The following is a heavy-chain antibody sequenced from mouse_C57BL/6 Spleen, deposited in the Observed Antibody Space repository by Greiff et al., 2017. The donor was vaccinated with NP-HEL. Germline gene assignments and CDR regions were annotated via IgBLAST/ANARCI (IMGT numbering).Heavy chain of an antibody. D-gene: IGHD1-1*01. Sequence: QVQLQQPGAELVRPGSSVKLSCKASGYTFTSYWMHWVKQRPIQGLEWIGNIDPSDSETHYNQKFKDKATLTVDKSSSTAYMQLSSLTSEDSAVYYCARHGSSPWFAYWGQGTLVTVSA. CDR2: IDPSDSET. V-gene: IGHV1-52*01. CDR3: ARHGSSPWFAY. CDR1: GYTFTSYW. J-gene: IGHJ3*01.